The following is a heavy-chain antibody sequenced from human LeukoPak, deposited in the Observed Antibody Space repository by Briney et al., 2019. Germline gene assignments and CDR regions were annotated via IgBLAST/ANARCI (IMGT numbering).Heavy chain of an antibody. J-gene: IGHJ4*02. D-gene: IGHD5-24*01. Sequence: GGSLRLSCAASGFTFSSYEMNWVRQAPGKGLEWVSYISTSGSTIYYADSVKGRFTISRDNAKNSLYLQMNSLRAEDTAVYYCAGRDDNLFDYWGQGTLVTVSS. CDR1: GFTFSSYE. CDR2: ISTSGSTI. CDR3: AGRDDNLFDY. V-gene: IGHV3-48*03.